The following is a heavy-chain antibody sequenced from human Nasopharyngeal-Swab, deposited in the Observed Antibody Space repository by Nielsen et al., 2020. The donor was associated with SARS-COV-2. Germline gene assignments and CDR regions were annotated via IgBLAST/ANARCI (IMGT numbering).Heavy chain of an antibody. V-gene: IGHV3-64*01. CDR1: GFTFSSYA. J-gene: IGHJ3*02. Sequence: GGSLRLSCAASGFTFSSYAMHWVRQAPGKGLEYVSAISSNGGSTYYANSVKGRFTISRDNSKNTLHLQMGSLRAEDMAVYYCARTRRATVTTGAFDIWGQGTMVTVSS. D-gene: IGHD4-11*01. CDR2: ISSNGGST. CDR3: ARTRRATVTTGAFDI.